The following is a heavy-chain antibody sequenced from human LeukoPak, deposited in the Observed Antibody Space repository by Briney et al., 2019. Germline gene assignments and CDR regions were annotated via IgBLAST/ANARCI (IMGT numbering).Heavy chain of an antibody. CDR1: GYTFTGYY. CDR2: INPNSGGT. Sequence: ASVTVSCKASGYTFTGYYMHWVRQAPGQGLEWMGWINPNSGGTNHAQKFQGRVTMTRDTSISTAYMELSRLRSDDTAVYYCARASTYSSGWLSSWGQGTLVTVSS. CDR3: ARASTYSSGWLSS. J-gene: IGHJ5*02. D-gene: IGHD6-19*01. V-gene: IGHV1-2*02.